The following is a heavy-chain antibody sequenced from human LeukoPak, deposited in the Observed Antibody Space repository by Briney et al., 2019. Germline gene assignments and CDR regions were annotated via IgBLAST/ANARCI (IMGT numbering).Heavy chain of an antibody. J-gene: IGHJ3*02. CDR1: GFTFSSYS. Sequence: GGSLKLSCAASGFTFSSYSMNWVRQAPGKGLEWVSYISSSSSTIYYADSVKGRFTFSRDNAKNSVYLQMNSLRAEDTAVFYCARDSGFNAFDIWGQGTVVTVSS. D-gene: IGHD5-12*01. CDR2: ISSSSSTI. V-gene: IGHV3-48*04. CDR3: ARDSGFNAFDI.